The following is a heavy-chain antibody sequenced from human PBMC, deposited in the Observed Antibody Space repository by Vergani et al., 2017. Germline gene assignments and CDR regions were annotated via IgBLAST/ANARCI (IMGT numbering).Heavy chain of an antibody. CDR2: INWNGGST. Sequence: EVQLVESGGGLVQPGGSLRLSCAASGFTFDDYGMSWVRQAPGNGLEWVSGINWNGGSTGYADAVKGRFTISRYKAKNSLYLQMNSLRAEDTALYNCARYGDYPRRYFDLWGRGTLVTVSS. V-gene: IGHV3-20*01. J-gene: IGHJ2*01. CDR1: GFTFDDYG. D-gene: IGHD4-17*01. CDR3: ARYGDYPRRYFDL.